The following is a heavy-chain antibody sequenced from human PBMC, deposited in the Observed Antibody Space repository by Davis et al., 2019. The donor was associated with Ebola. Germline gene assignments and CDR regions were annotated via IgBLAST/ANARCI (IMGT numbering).Heavy chain of an antibody. CDR3: ARGGGSGYDWSWYFDL. J-gene: IGHJ2*01. D-gene: IGHD5-12*01. V-gene: IGHV4-30-2*01. CDR1: GGSISSGGYS. Sequence: SETLSLTCAVSGGSISSGGYSWSWIRQPPGKGLEWIGYIYHSGSTYYNPSLKSRVTISVDRSKNQFSLKLSSVTAADTAVYYCARGGGSGYDWSWYFDLWGRGTLVTVSS. CDR2: IYHSGST.